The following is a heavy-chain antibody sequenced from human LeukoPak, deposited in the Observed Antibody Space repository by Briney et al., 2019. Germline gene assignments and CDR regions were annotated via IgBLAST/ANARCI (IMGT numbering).Heavy chain of an antibody. CDR1: GGSISSSSYY. CDR2: IYTSGST. CDR3: ARVGAVAGVDY. V-gene: IGHV4-61*02. J-gene: IGHJ4*02. D-gene: IGHD6-19*01. Sequence: SETLSLTCTVSGGSISSSSYYWGWIRQPAGKGLEWIGRIYTSGSTNYNPSLKSRVTMSVDTSKNQFSLKLSSVTAADTAVYYCARVGAVAGVDYWGQGTLVTVSS.